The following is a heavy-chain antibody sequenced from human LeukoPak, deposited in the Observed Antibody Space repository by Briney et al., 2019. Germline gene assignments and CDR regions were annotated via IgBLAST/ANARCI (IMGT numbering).Heavy chain of an antibody. V-gene: IGHV3-33*03. CDR3: AKGGNSGYDYFDY. D-gene: IGHD5-12*01. CDR1: GFSFSSYG. J-gene: IGHJ4*02. Sequence: PGRSLRLSCAASGFSFSSYGMHWVRQAPGKGLEWVAVIWYDGSNRYYADPVKGRFTISRDNSKNTLYLQMNSLRAEDMAVYYCAKGGNSGYDYFDYWGQGTLVTVSS. CDR2: IWYDGSNR.